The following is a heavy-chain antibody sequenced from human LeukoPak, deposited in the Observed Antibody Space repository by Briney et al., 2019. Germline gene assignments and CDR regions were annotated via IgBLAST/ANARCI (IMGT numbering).Heavy chain of an antibody. CDR2: IYYSGST. Sequence: SETLSLTCTVSGGSISSGGYYWSWLRQHPGKGLEWIGYIYYSGSTYYNPSLKSRVTISVDTSKNQFSLKLSSVTAADTAVYYCARKYSSSPLGFDPWGQGTLVTVSS. CDR3: ARKYSSSPLGFDP. V-gene: IGHV4-31*03. CDR1: GGSISSGGYY. D-gene: IGHD6-6*01. J-gene: IGHJ5*02.